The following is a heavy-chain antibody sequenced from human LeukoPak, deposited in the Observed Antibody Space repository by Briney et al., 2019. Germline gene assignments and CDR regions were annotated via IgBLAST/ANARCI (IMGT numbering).Heavy chain of an antibody. CDR2: ISWNSGSR. CDR3: AKASSGITMVRGVILYYYYYMDV. J-gene: IGHJ6*03. D-gene: IGHD3-10*01. V-gene: IGHV3-9*01. Sequence: PGGPLRLSCGASGFTFDDYAMHLVRQAPGKGLEWVSGISWNSGSRVYADCVKGRVTISRHDTKNSLYLQMNSLRAEDTALYYCAKASSGITMVRGVILYYYYYMDVWGKGTPVTISS. CDR1: GFTFDDYA.